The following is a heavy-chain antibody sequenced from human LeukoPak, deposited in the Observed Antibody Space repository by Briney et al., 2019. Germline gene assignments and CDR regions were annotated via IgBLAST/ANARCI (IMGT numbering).Heavy chain of an antibody. CDR3: ARGQKTYYYDTKFDY. J-gene: IGHJ4*02. Sequence: PSETLSLTCTVSGGSISSSSYYWGWIRQPPGKGLEWIGSIYYSGSTYYNPSLKSRVTISVDTSKNQFSLQLSSVTAADTAVYYCARGQKTYYYDTKFDYWGQGTLVTVSS. V-gene: IGHV4-39*01. CDR2: IYYSGST. CDR1: GGSISSSSYY. D-gene: IGHD3-22*01.